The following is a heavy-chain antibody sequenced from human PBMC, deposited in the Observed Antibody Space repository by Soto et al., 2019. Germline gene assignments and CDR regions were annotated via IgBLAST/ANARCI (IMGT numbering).Heavy chain of an antibody. CDR2: INPSGGST. CDR1: GYTFTSYY. Sequence: HVQPVPAGAEVKKTGSSVKVSCKTSGYTFTSYYIHWVRQAPGHGLERRGMINPSGGSTSYAQKFTGTVTMATDTSASTVCMELSTLISEDTAVYYCARALVEDLKDRYFDYCGQGTLVTVSS. CDR3: ARALVEDLKDRYFDY. J-gene: IGHJ4*03. D-gene: IGHD1-26*01. V-gene: IGHV1-46*01.